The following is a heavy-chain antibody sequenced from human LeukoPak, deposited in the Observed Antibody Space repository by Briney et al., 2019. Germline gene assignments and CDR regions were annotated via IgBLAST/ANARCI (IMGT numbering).Heavy chain of an antibody. D-gene: IGHD2/OR15-2a*01. J-gene: IGHJ3*01. Sequence: PSETLSLTCTVSGGSISSYYWNWIRQPVGKGLEWIGRIYTSGSTSYNPSLKSRVTMSVDTSKNQFSLKLSSVTAADTAVYYCARDSTLSASFDVWGQGTMVTVSS. CDR2: IYTSGST. V-gene: IGHV4-4*07. CDR1: GGSISSYY. CDR3: ARDSTLSASFDV.